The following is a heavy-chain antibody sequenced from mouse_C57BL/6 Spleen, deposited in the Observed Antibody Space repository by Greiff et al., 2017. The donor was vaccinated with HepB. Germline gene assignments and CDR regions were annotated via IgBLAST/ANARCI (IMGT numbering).Heavy chain of an antibody. CDR2: INYDGSST. V-gene: IGHV5-16*01. Sequence: EVKLVESEGGLVQPGNSMKLSCTASGFTFSDYYMAWVRQVPEKGLEWVANINYDGSSTYYLDSLKSRFIISRDNAKNILYLQMSSLKSEDTATYYCAREYDYGYFDVWGTGTTVTVSS. J-gene: IGHJ1*03. CDR1: GFTFSDYY. D-gene: IGHD2-3*01. CDR3: AREYDYGYFDV.